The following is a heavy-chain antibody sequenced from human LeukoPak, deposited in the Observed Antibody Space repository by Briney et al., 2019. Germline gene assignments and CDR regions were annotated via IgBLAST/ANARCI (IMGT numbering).Heavy chain of an antibody. D-gene: IGHD2-15*01. CDR3: ARRYCSGGSCPSAREVDPAVYYYGMDV. CDR2: INPNSGGT. CDR1: GYTFTGYD. V-gene: IGHV1-2*06. Sequence: ASVKVSCKASGYTFTGYDMHWVRQAPGQGLEWMGRINPNSGGTNYAQKFQGRVTMTRDTSIRTAYMEQSRLRSDDTAVYYCARRYCSGGSCPSAREVDPAVYYYGMDVWGQGTTVTVSS. J-gene: IGHJ6*02.